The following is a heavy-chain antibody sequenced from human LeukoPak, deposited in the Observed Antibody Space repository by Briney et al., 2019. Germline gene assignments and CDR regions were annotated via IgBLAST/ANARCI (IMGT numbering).Heavy chain of an antibody. CDR3: ATGRSSYYYDSSGNEFDY. D-gene: IGHD3-22*01. Sequence: SETLRLSCAVYGGSFSGYYWSWIRQPPGKGLEWIGEINHSVSTNYNPSPKSRVTITVDTSKNQFSLKPRSVTAADTAVYYCATGRSSYYYDSSGNEFDYWGQGTLVTVSS. CDR1: GGSFSGYY. CDR2: INHSVST. J-gene: IGHJ4*02. V-gene: IGHV4-34*01.